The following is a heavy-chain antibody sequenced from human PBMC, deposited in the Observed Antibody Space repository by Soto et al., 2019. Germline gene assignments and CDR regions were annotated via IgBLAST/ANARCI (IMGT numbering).Heavy chain of an antibody. CDR2: ISYDGSNK. CDR3: ANSRGLNWNYFAPFGP. Sequence: GGSLRLSCAASGFTFSSYGMHWVRQAPGKGLEWVAVISYDGSNKYYADSVKGRFTISRDNSKNTLYLQMNSLRAEDTAVYYCANSRGLNWNYFAPFGPWGQGTPVTVSS. D-gene: IGHD1-7*01. CDR1: GFTFSSYG. J-gene: IGHJ5*02. V-gene: IGHV3-30*18.